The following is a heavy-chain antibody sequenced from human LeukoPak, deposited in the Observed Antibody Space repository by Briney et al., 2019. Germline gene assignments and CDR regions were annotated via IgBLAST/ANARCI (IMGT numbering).Heavy chain of an antibody. CDR1: GYSFTSYW. CDR2: IYPGDSDT. J-gene: IGHJ4*02. Sequence: GESLKISCKGSGYSFTSYWIGWVRQMPGKGLELMGIIYPGDSDTRYSPSFQGQVTISADKSISTAYLQWSSLKASDTAMYYCAIPYSSGWFEFDYWGQGTLVTVSS. D-gene: IGHD6-19*01. V-gene: IGHV5-51*01. CDR3: AIPYSSGWFEFDY.